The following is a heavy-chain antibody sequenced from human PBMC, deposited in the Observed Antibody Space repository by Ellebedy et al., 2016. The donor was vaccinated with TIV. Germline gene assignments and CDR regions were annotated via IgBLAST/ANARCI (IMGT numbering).Heavy chain of an antibody. CDR2: ISSSGSTI. CDR1: GFTFSDYS. D-gene: IGHD6-13*01. Sequence: GGSLRLSCAASGFTFSDYSMNWIRQAPGKGLEWVSSISSSGSTIYYADSVKGRFIISRDNAKNSLYLQMNSLRPEDTAVYYCARDARFIDQQHNWFDPWGQGTLVTVSS. V-gene: IGHV3-11*01. J-gene: IGHJ5*02. CDR3: ARDARFIDQQHNWFDP.